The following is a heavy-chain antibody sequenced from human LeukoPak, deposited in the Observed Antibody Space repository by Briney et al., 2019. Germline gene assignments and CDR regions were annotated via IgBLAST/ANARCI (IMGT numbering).Heavy chain of an antibody. J-gene: IGHJ4*02. CDR2: INPNSGGT. V-gene: IGHV1-2*02. Sequence: ASVKVSCKASGYTFTGYYMHWVRQAPGQGLEWMGWINPNSGGTNYAQKFQGRVTMTRDTSISTAYMELSRLRSDDTAVYYCARVGPRRGFLEWLFDYWGQGTLVTVSS. D-gene: IGHD3-3*01. CDR3: ARVGPRRGFLEWLFDY. CDR1: GYTFTGYY.